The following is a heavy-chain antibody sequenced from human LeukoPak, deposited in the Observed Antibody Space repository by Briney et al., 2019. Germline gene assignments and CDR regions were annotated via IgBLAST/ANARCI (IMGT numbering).Heavy chain of an antibody. CDR3: ARATIAAAGTEAFDI. CDR1: GGSISSYY. J-gene: IGHJ3*02. Sequence: SETLSLTCTVSGGSISSYYWSWIRQPPGKGLEGMGYIYYSGRTNYNPSLKSRVTISVDTSKNQFSLKLSSVTAADTAVYYCARATIAAAGTEAFDIWGQGTMVTVSS. V-gene: IGHV4-59*13. CDR2: IYYSGRT. D-gene: IGHD6-13*01.